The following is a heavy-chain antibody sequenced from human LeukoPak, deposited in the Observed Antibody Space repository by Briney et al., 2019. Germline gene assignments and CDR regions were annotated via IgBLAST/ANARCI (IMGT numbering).Heavy chain of an antibody. Sequence: GGSLRLSCVASGFTFSSYEMNWVRQAPGKGLEWVSYISSSGSTIYYADSVKGRFTISRDNAKNSLYLQMNSLRAEDTAVYYCARHVVAVGFDYWGQGTLVTVSS. D-gene: IGHD3-22*01. CDR3: ARHVVAVGFDY. CDR1: GFTFSSYE. CDR2: ISSSGSTI. V-gene: IGHV3-48*03. J-gene: IGHJ4*02.